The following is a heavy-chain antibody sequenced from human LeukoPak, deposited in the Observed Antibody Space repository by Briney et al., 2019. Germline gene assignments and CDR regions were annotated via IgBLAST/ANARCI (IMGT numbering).Heavy chain of an antibody. D-gene: IGHD3-16*01. Sequence: KASETLSLTCTVSGYSISSGYYWGWIRQPPGKGLEWIGSVYHSGSTYYNPSLKSRVTISVDTSKNQFSLNLSSVTAADTAVFYCARAVWEGWMASGYIVYWGQGTLVTVSS. V-gene: IGHV4-38-2*02. J-gene: IGHJ4*02. CDR1: GYSISSGYY. CDR2: VYHSGST. CDR3: ARAVWEGWMASGYIVY.